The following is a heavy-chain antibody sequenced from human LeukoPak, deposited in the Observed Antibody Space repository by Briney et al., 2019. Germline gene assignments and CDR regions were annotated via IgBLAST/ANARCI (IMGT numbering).Heavy chain of an antibody. CDR1: GGTFSSYA. CDR3: ARGDYYGSGSPGMDYYYYYYMDV. CDR2: IIPIFGTA. Sequence: SVKVSCKASGGTFSSYAISWVRHAPGQGLEWMGGIIPIFGTANYAQKFQGRVTITTDESTSTAYMELSSLRSEDTAVYYCARGDYYGSGSPGMDYYYYYYMDVWGKGTTVTVSS. D-gene: IGHD3-10*01. J-gene: IGHJ6*03. V-gene: IGHV1-69*05.